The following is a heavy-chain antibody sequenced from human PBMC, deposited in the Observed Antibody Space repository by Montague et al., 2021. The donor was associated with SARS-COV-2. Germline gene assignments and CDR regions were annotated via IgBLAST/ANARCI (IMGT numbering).Heavy chain of an antibody. Sequence: SLRLSCAASGFIFSRSAMSWVRQAPGKGQEWVSYISSSSRDIKYADSVKGRFTISRDNVESSLYLQMNSLRGEDTAVYYCARERRVVATGSHYGMDVWGPGTTVIVSS. J-gene: IGHJ6*02. CDR3: ARERRVVATGSHYGMDV. D-gene: IGHD5-12*01. V-gene: IGHV3-21*05. CDR2: ISSSSRDI. CDR1: GFIFSRSA.